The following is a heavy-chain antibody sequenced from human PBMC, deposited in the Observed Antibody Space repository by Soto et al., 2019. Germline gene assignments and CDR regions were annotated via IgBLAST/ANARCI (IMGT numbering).Heavy chain of an antibody. CDR2: INASFGKT. D-gene: IGHD6-6*01. Sequence: KVSCKASGGTFSSYASSWVRRAPGQGLEWMGWINASFGKTNYSQKFQGRVTITRDTSASTAYMELSSLRSEDTAVYYCARDEYSSSEFDYWGQGTLVTVSS. CDR3: ARDEYSSSEFDY. J-gene: IGHJ4*02. CDR1: GGTFSSYA. V-gene: IGHV1-69*05.